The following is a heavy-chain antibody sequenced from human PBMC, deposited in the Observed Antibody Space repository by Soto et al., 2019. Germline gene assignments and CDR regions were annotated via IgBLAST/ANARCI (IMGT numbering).Heavy chain of an antibody. CDR2: INHSGST. CDR3: ARDLSRDGSGSPGWSKDQNY. D-gene: IGHD3-10*01. J-gene: IGHJ4*02. V-gene: IGHV4-34*01. CDR1: GGSFSGYY. Sequence: PSETLSLTCAVYGGSFSGYYWSWIRQPPGKGLEWIGEINHSGSTNYNPSLKSRVTISVDTSKNQFSLKLSSVTAADTAVYYCARDLSRDGSGSPGWSKDQNYWGQGTLVTVSS.